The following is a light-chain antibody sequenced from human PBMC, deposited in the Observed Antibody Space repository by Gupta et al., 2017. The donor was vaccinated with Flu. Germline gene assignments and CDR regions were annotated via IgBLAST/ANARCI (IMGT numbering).Light chain of an antibody. CDR1: SGDLGDYIY. V-gene: IGLV2-14*01. CDR3: SSYSRYNTLV. Sequence: TSGDLGDYIYFSWYQHHQGKDPKLMIFEVNLRPSGVSDRFSGSKSGNTASLTISGLQAEDEADYYCSSYSRYNTLVFGGGTKVTV. CDR2: EVN. J-gene: IGLJ3*02.